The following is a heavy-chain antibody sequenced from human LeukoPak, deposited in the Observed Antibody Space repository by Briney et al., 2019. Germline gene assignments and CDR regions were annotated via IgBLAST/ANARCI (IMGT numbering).Heavy chain of an antibody. CDR1: GFTFSSYG. V-gene: IGHV4-39*07. CDR2: IYYSGST. J-gene: IGHJ3*02. CDR3: ARGPYSYDSSGAFDI. Sequence: GTLRLSCAASGFTFSSYGMSWVRQAPGKGLEWIGSIYYSGSTYYNPSLKSRVTISVDTSKNQFSLKLSSVTAADTAVYFCARGPYSYDSSGAFDIWGQGTMVTVSS. D-gene: IGHD3-22*01.